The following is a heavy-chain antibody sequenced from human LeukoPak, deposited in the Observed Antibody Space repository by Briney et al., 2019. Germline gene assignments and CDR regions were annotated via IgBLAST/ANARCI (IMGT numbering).Heavy chain of an antibody. CDR1: GYTFTGYY. Sequence: ASVKVSCKASGYTFTGYYMHWVRQAPGQGLEWMGWINPNSGDTNYAQKFQGRVTMTRDTSISTAYMELSRLRSDDTAVYYCVRLAVAGTDFDYWGQGTLVTVSS. CDR3: VRLAVAGTDFDY. D-gene: IGHD6-19*01. V-gene: IGHV1-2*02. CDR2: INPNSGDT. J-gene: IGHJ4*02.